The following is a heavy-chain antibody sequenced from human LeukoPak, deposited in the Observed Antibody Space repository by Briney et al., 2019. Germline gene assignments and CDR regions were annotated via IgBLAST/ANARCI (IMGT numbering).Heavy chain of an antibody. CDR1: GFAFSNAW. CDR3: TTPAGAANWFDP. D-gene: IGHD1-26*01. Sequence: KPGGSLRLSCAASGFAFSNAWMSWVRQAPGKGLEWVGRIKSKTDGGTTDYATPVKGRFTISRDDSKNTLYLQMNSLKTEDTAVYYCTTPAGAANWFDPWGQGTLVTVSS. J-gene: IGHJ5*02. V-gene: IGHV3-15*01. CDR2: IKSKTDGGTT.